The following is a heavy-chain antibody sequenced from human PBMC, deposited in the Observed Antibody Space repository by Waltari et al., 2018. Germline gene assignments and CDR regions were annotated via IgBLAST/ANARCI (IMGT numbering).Heavy chain of an antibody. D-gene: IGHD4-4*01. Sequence: QVQLVQSGAEVKKPGSSVKVSCKASGGTFSSYAISWVRQAPGQGLEWMGGINPNSGGTNYAQKFQGRVTMTRDTSISTAYMELSRLRSDDTAVYYCATDYSHDAFDIWGQGTMVTVSS. V-gene: IGHV1-2*02. J-gene: IGHJ3*02. CDR1: GGTFSSYA. CDR3: ATDYSHDAFDI. CDR2: INPNSGGT.